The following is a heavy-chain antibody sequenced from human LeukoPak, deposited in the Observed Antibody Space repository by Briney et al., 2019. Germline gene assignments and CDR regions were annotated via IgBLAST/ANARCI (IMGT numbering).Heavy chain of an antibody. CDR3: ARAAGYSSGR. Sequence: PGRSLRLSCAASGFTFSSYAMHWVRQAPGKGLEWVSVIYSGGSTYYADSVKGRFTISRDNSKNTLYLQMNSLRAEDTAVYYCARAAGYSSGRWGQGTLVTVSS. D-gene: IGHD6-19*01. V-gene: IGHV3-53*01. CDR2: IYSGGST. J-gene: IGHJ4*02. CDR1: GFTFSSYA.